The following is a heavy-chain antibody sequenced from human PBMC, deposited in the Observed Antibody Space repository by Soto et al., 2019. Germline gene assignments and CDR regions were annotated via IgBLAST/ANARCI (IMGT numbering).Heavy chain of an antibody. J-gene: IGHJ6*03. CDR1: GVSISSHY. D-gene: IGHD3-10*01. CDR2: IYNTGST. V-gene: IGHV4-59*08. CDR3: ARLRYYGSGNYYMDVYMDV. Sequence: SETLSLTCTVSGVSISSHYWSWIRQSPGKGLECIGYIYNTGSTNYNPSLKSRVTISVDTSKNQFSLKLSSVTAADTAVYYCARLRYYGSGNYYMDVYMDVWGKGTTVTVSS.